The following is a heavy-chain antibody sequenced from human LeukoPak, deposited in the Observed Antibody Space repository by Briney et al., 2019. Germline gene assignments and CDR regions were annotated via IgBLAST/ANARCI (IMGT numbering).Heavy chain of an antibody. Sequence: SETLSLTCTVSGYSISSGYYWGWIRQPPGKGLEWIGSIYHSGSTCYNPSLKSRVTISVDTSKNQFSLKLSSVTAADTAVYYCARDENIEGGKGYWGQGTLVTVSS. J-gene: IGHJ4*02. V-gene: IGHV4-38-2*02. CDR3: ARDENIEGGKGY. CDR1: GYSISSGYY. CDR2: IYHSGST. D-gene: IGHD2/OR15-2a*01.